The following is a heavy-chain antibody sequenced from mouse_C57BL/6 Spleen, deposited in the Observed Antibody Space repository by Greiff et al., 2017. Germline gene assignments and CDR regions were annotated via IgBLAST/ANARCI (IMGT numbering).Heavy chain of an antibody. V-gene: IGHV1-53*01. CDR3: ARSDWGNYDFDY. D-gene: IGHD2-1*01. CDR1: GYTFTSYW. J-gene: IGHJ2*01. CDR2: INPSNGGT. Sequence: QVQLQQPGTELVKPGASVKLFCKASGYTFTSYWMHWVKQRPGQGLEWIGNINPSNGGTNYNEKFKSKATLTVDKSSSTAYMQLSSLTSEDSAVYYCARSDWGNYDFDYWGQGTTLTVSS.